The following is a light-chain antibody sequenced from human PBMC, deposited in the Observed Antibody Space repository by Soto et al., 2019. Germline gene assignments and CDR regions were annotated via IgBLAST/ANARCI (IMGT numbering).Light chain of an antibody. CDR1: SSDVGGYNY. J-gene: IGLJ2*01. Sequence: QSVLTQPASVSGSPGQSITISCTGTSSDVGGYNYVSWYQQQPGKPPKLMIYEVSNRPSGVSNRFSGSKSGNTASLTISGLQAEDEADYYCSSYTSSSTLVFGGGTKVTVL. CDR2: EVS. V-gene: IGLV2-14*01. CDR3: SSYTSSSTLV.